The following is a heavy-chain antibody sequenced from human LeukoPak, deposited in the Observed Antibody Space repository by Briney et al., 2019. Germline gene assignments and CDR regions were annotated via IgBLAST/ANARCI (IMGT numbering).Heavy chain of an antibody. J-gene: IGHJ4*02. D-gene: IGHD1-26*01. CDR2: ISAYNGYT. CDR1: GYTFTSYG. Sequence: GASVKVSCKASGYTFTSYGISWVRQAPGQGLEWMGWISAYNGYTNYAQKLQGRVTMTRDTSTSTVYMELSSLRSEDTAVYYCARETPEAGSGSYYVYWGQGTLVTVSS. V-gene: IGHV1-18*01. CDR3: ARETPEAGSGSYYVY.